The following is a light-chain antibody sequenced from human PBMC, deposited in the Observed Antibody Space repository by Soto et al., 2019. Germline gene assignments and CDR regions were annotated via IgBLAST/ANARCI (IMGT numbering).Light chain of an antibody. J-gene: IGKJ4*01. CDR1: QSVSSN. CDR3: QQYNNWPPELT. V-gene: IGKV3-15*01. Sequence: EIVMTQSPATLSVSPGERATLSCRASQSVSSNFAWYQQKPGQAPRLLIYDASTRATGIPARFSGSGSGTEFTLTISSLQSEDFAVYYCQQYNNWPPELTFGGGTKVDI. CDR2: DAS.